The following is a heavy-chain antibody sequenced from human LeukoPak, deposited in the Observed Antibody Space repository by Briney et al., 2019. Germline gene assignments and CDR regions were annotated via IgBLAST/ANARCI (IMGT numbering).Heavy chain of an antibody. D-gene: IGHD4-17*01. CDR2: INYSWDT. V-gene: IGHV4-59*01. CDR1: GGSISSYY. CDR3: ARVSTTTVTNRYYYYGMDV. Sequence: SETLSFTCTVSGGSISSYYWSWIRQPPGKGLEWIGYINYSWDTNYNPSLKSRVTISVDTSKNQFSLKLSSVTAADTAVYYCARVSTTTVTNRYYYYGMDVWGQGTTVTVSS. J-gene: IGHJ6*02.